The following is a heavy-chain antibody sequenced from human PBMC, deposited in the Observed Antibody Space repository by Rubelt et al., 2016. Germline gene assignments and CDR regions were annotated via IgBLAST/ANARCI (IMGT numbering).Heavy chain of an antibody. CDR2: ISAYNGNT. CDR3: ARAVAGTFDY. D-gene: IGHD6-19*01. J-gene: IGHJ4*02. V-gene: IGHV1-18*01. CDR1: GYTFTSYG. Sequence: QVQLVQSGAEVKKPGASVKVSCKASGYTFTSYGISWVRQAPGQGLEWMGGISAYNGNTHLAQKFKARVTMTTATYTSTGYLGLRSLRADDTAVYYCARAVAGTFDYWGQGTLVTVSS.